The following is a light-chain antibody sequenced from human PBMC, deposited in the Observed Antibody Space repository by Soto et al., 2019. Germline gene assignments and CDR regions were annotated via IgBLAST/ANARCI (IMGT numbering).Light chain of an antibody. CDR3: SSYTSSSTLV. J-gene: IGLJ2*01. V-gene: IGLV2-14*01. Sequence: QSALPQPASMSGSPGQSITIPCTGTSSDVGGYNYVSWYQHHPGKAPKLMIYEVSSRPSGVSSRFSGSKSGNTASLTISGLQAEDEADYYCSSYTSSSTLVFGGGTKLTVL. CDR2: EVS. CDR1: SSDVGGYNY.